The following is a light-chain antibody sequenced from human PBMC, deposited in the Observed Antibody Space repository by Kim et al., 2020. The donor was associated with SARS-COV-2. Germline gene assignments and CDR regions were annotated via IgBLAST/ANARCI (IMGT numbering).Light chain of an antibody. CDR1: LGISNY. CDR3: QQYNRYPHT. CDR2: AAS. J-gene: IGKJ4*01. Sequence: DIQMTQSPSSLSASVGDRVTITCRASLGISNYLAWFQQKPGKATKSLIYAASSLQSGVPAKFSGSGSGTDCTLTISSLQPEDFATYYCQQYNRYPHTFGEGTKVDIK. V-gene: IGKV1-16*02.